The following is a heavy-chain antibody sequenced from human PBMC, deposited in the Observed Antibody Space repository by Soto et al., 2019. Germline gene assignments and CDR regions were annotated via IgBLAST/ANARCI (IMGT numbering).Heavy chain of an antibody. CDR1: GFTFSSYA. Sequence: GGSLRLSCAASGFTFSSYAMHWVRQAPGKGLEWVAVISYDGSNKYYADSVKGRFTISRDNSKNTLYLQMNSLRAEDTAVYYCARDGYSSSWYVGYYYYGMDVWGQGTTVTVSS. J-gene: IGHJ6*02. CDR3: ARDGYSSSWYVGYYYYGMDV. D-gene: IGHD6-13*01. V-gene: IGHV3-30-3*01. CDR2: ISYDGSNK.